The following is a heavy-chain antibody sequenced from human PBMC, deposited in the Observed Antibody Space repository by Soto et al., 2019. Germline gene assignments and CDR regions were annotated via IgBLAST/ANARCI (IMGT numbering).Heavy chain of an antibody. D-gene: IGHD3-16*02. V-gene: IGHV3-72*01. CDR1: GFTFSDHY. J-gene: IGHJ6*03. CDR2: SRSRARSYTP. Sequence: GGSLRLSCAASGFTFSDHYMDWVRQAPGKGLEWVGRSRSRARSYTPEYAASVEGRFTISRTESGNSLFLQMNNVKPEDTAVYYCARSLPNRNIHYYMDVWGKGTAVTVSS. CDR3: ARSLPNRNIHYYMDV.